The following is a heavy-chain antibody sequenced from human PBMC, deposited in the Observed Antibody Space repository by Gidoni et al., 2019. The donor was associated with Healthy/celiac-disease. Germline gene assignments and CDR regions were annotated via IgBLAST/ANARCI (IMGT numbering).Heavy chain of an antibody. J-gene: IGHJ4*02. D-gene: IGHD2-21*02. CDR3: AGDRAYCGGDCYSYFDY. Sequence: QVQLLQSGAEVKKPGASVKVSCTASGGTFSSYAISWVRQAPGHRLEWRGGIIPIFGIANYAQKFQGRVTITADKYTSTAYMELSSLRSEDTAVYYCAGDRAYCGGDCYSYFDYWGQGTLVTVSS. CDR1: GGTFSSYA. V-gene: IGHV1-69*17. CDR2: IIPIFGIA.